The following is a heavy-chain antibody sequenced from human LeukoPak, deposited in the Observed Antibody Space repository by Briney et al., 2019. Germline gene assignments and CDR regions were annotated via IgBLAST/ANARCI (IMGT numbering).Heavy chain of an antibody. CDR1: GFTFNDYY. CDR2: ITSTGSPI. V-gene: IGHV3-11*04. Sequence: GGSLRLSCVAAGFTFNDYYMSWIRQAPGKGLEWVSTITSTGSPIYYADSVTGRFTLSRDNAKNSLYLQMNSLRAEDTAVYYCARTRGYYDSSGYCFDYWGQGTLVTVSS. D-gene: IGHD3-22*01. CDR3: ARTRGYYDSSGYCFDY. J-gene: IGHJ4*02.